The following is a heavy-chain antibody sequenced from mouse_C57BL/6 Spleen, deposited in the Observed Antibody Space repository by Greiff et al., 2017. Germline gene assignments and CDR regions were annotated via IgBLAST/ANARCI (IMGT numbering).Heavy chain of an antibody. D-gene: IGHD4-1*01. J-gene: IGHJ4*01. Sequence: QVQLKQSGPGLVQPSQSLSITCTVSGFSLTSYGVHWVRQSPGKGLEWLGVIWRGGSTDYNAAFMSRLSITKDNSKSQVFVKMNSLQADDTAIYYCAKTRNWDGDAMDYWGQGTSVTVSS. CDR2: IWRGGST. CDR3: AKTRNWDGDAMDY. V-gene: IGHV2-5*01. CDR1: GFSLTSYG.